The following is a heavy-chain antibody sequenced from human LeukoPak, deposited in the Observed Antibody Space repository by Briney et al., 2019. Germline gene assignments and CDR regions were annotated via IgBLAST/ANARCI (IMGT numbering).Heavy chain of an antibody. V-gene: IGHV4-30-4*08. CDR2: IYYSGST. Sequence: SQTLSLTCTVSGGSISSGDYYWSWIRQPPGKGLEWIGYIYYSGSTYYNPSLKSRVTISVDTSKNQFSLKLSSVTAADTAVYYCASGSTVTTGYDAFDIWGPGTMVTVSS. CDR1: GGSISSGDYY. J-gene: IGHJ3*02. D-gene: IGHD4-17*01. CDR3: ASGSTVTTGYDAFDI.